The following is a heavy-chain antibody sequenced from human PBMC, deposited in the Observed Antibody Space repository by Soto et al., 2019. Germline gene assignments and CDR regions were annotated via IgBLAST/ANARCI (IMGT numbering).Heavy chain of an antibody. V-gene: IGHV3-53*01. CDR3: ACAPGSSRYSDYSDY. D-gene: IGHD3-22*01. J-gene: IGHJ4*02. Sequence: EVQRVESGGSLIQPGGSLRLSCAASGFTVSSSYMSWVRQAPGQGLEWVLVIYSGGSTYYADSVKGRFTISRDNSKNTLYLQMISLSVDDTALFYCACAPGSSRYSDYSDYWGQGTLVTVSS. CDR1: GFTVSSSY. CDR2: IYSGGST.